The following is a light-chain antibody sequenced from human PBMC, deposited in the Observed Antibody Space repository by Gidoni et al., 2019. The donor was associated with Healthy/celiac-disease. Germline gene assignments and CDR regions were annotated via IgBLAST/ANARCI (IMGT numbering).Light chain of an antibody. CDR3: QQYKSYFYNWT. Sequence: DIQMTQSPSTLSASAGDRVTIPCRACQSISSWLAWYQQKPGKAPKLLIYKASSLESGVPSRFSGSGSGTELTLTISSLQPDDFATYYCQQYKSYFYNWTFGQXTKVEIK. CDR1: QSISSW. J-gene: IGKJ1*01. CDR2: KAS. V-gene: IGKV1-5*03.